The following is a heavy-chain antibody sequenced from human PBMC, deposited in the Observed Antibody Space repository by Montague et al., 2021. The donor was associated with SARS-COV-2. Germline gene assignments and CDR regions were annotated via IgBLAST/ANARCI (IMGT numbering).Heavy chain of an antibody. V-gene: IGHV3-30-3*01. CDR2: ISYDGSNK. J-gene: IGHJ3*02. Sequence: SLRLSWAASGFTFSSYAMHWVRQAPGKGLEWVAVISYDGSNKYYADSVKGRFTISRDNSKNTLYLQMNSLRAEDTAVYYCARSRSGSYLDAFDIWGQGTMVTVSS. CDR3: ARSRSGSYLDAFDI. D-gene: IGHD1-26*01. CDR1: GFTFSSYA.